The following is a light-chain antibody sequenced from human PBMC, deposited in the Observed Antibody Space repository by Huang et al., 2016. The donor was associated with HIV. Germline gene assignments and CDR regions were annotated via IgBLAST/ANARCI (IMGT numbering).Light chain of an antibody. J-gene: IGKJ3*01. V-gene: IGKV4-1*01. CDR3: QQYYTTPFT. CDR1: QSVLYSSNTKNG. CDR2: WAS. Sequence: IVMTQSPDSLAVSLGERATINCKSSQSVLYSSNTKNGLAGYQQKTGQAPKLLIYWASTRESGVPDRFSGSGSGTDFTLTISSLQAEDVAVYYCQQYYTTPFTFGPGTKVDIK.